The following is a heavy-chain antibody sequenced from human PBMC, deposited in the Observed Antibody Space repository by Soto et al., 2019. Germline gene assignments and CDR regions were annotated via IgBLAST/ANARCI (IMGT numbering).Heavy chain of an antibody. J-gene: IGHJ4*02. Sequence: QVQLVESGGGVVQPGRSLRLSCAASGFTFSSYGMHWVRQAPGKGLEWVAVIWYDGSNKYYADSVKGRFTISRDNSKNTLYLQMNSLRAEDTAVYYCAGGAAAGTWRFDYWGQGTLVTVSS. CDR1: GFTFSSYG. CDR3: AGGAAAGTWRFDY. CDR2: IWYDGSNK. D-gene: IGHD6-13*01. V-gene: IGHV3-33*01.